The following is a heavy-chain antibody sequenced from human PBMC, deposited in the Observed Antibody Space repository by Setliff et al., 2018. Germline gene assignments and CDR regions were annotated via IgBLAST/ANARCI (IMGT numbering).Heavy chain of an antibody. CDR3: ERGFSRIEGWGNWFDP. D-gene: IGHD2-15*01. Sequence: SETLSLTCTVSGGSVSDSTYYWGWVRQPPGKGLEWIGSIYYSGSTYYNPSLRSRVTISVDTSKNQFSLTLSSVTAADTAVYYCERGFSRIEGWGNWFDPWGQGILVTVSS. CDR1: GGSVSDSTYY. J-gene: IGHJ5*02. CDR2: IYYSGST. V-gene: IGHV4-39*01.